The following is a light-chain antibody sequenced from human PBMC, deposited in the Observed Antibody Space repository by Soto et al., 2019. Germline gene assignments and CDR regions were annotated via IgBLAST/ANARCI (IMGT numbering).Light chain of an antibody. Sequence: EMVMTQSPATLAGSPGETVTLSCRASQSVSSDLAWYQQKPGQAPRLLIYGASSRATGIPARFSGSGSGTDFTLTISSLEPEDFAVYYCQQRSNWPITFGQGTRLEIK. CDR2: GAS. CDR1: QSVSSD. J-gene: IGKJ5*01. CDR3: QQRSNWPIT. V-gene: IGKV3-11*01.